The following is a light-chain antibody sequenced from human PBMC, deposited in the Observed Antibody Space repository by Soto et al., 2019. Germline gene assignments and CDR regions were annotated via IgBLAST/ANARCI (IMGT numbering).Light chain of an antibody. J-gene: IGKJ1*01. CDR1: QTIGNY. CDR2: AAS. Sequence: IQGTQAPSSLPASVGDRFIITCLSSQTIGNYLNWYQQRPWKAPNLLISAASTLQSGVPSRFSGSGSGTDFTLTITSLQPEDFATYYCQQSYNTPRTFGQGSKVDI. V-gene: IGKV1-39*01. CDR3: QQSYNTPRT.